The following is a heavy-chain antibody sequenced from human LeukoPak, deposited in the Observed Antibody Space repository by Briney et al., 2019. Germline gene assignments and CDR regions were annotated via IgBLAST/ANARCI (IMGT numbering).Heavy chain of an antibody. V-gene: IGHV1-2*02. D-gene: IGHD5-18*01. CDR1: GYTFTGYY. Sequence: ASVKVSCKASGYTFTGYYVHWVRQAPGQGLEWMGWINPNTGGTNNAQKFQGRVTMTTDTSTSTAYMELRSLRSDDTAVYYCAREGIQLWSKTADYWGQGTLVTVSS. J-gene: IGHJ4*02. CDR3: AREGIQLWSKTADY. CDR2: INPNTGGT.